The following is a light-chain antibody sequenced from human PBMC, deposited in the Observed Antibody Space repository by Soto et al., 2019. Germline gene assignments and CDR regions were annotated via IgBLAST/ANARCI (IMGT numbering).Light chain of an antibody. J-gene: IGLJ1*01. CDR2: EVV. CDR3: MSYAGSNTYV. Sequence: HSALTQPRSASGSPGQSVTISCTGTKNDIGIYDYVSWYQHHPGKAPRLIIHEVVHRPSGVPDRFSRSKSDNTASLTVCELQAADEADYFCMSYAGSNTYVFGSGTKV. CDR1: KNDIGIYDY. V-gene: IGLV2-8*01.